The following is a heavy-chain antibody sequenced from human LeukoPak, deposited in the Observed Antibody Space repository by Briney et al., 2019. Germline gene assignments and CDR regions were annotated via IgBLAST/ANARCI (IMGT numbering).Heavy chain of an antibody. CDR1: GFTFSSSA. CDR3: ARGKEVAGTTHFDY. CDR2: ISYDGSNK. Sequence: PGGSLRLSCAASGFTFSSSAMCWVRQVPGKGLEWVAVISYDGSNKYYADSVKGRFTISRDNSKNTLYLQMNSLRAEDTAVYYCARGKEVAGTTHFDYWGQGTLVTVSS. J-gene: IGHJ4*02. V-gene: IGHV3-30*04. D-gene: IGHD6-19*01.